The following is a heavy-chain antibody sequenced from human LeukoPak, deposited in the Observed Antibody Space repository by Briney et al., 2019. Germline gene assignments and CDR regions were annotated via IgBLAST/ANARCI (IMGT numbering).Heavy chain of an antibody. J-gene: IGHJ4*02. CDR3: ARRARITMIVVVIRGYYFDY. V-gene: IGHV4-34*01. Sequence: ASETLSLTCAVYGGSFSGYYWSWIRQPPGKGLEWIGEINHSGSTNYNPSLKSRVTISVDTSKNQFSLKLSSVTAADTAVYYCARRARITMIVVVIRGYYFDYWGQGTLVTVSS. CDR1: GGSFSGYY. D-gene: IGHD3-22*01. CDR2: INHSGST.